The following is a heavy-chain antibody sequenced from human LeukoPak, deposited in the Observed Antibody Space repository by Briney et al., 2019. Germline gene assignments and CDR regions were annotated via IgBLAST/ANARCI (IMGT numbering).Heavy chain of an antibody. Sequence: PGGSLRLSCAASGFTFSDYYMSWIRQAPGKGLEWVSYISSSGSTIYYADSVKGRFNISRDNAKNSLDLQMNCLRAEDTAVYYCARGLLRSFSDAFDIWGQGTMVTVS. CDR2: ISSSGSTI. J-gene: IGHJ3*02. D-gene: IGHD5-12*01. CDR3: ARGLLRSFSDAFDI. CDR1: GFTFSDYY. V-gene: IGHV3-11*01.